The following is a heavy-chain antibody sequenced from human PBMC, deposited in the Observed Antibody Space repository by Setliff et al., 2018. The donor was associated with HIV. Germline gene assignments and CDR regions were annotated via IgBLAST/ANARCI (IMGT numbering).Heavy chain of an antibody. CDR1: GYTLTELS. Sequence: ASVKVSCKISGYTLTELSIHWVRQAPGKGLEWMANFDPEDGETFYAQKFQGRLTMTEDTSTDTAYMELSSLRSDDTAMYYCATDTGYSSTWYSESFQHWGQGTEVTVSS. CDR3: ATDTGYSSTWYSESFQH. V-gene: IGHV1-24*01. D-gene: IGHD6-13*01. J-gene: IGHJ1*01. CDR2: FDPEDGET.